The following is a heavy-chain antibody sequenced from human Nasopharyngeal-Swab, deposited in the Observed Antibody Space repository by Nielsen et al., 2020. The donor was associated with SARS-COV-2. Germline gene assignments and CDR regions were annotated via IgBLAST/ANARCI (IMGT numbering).Heavy chain of an antibody. J-gene: IGHJ4*01. Sequence: GESLKLSCAVSGFTFINSWVHLVRQAPVKGLVWVSRINSDGSRTGYADSVKGRFTISIDNAKNTLYLQMNSLSAEDTAVYYCARDFDKTGDWGQGTLVTVSS. CDR1: GFTFINSW. CDR2: INSDGSRT. V-gene: IGHV3-74*01. D-gene: IGHD7-27*01. CDR3: ARDFDKTGD.